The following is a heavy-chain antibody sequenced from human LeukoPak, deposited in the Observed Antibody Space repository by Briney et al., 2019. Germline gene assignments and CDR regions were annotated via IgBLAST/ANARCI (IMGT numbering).Heavy chain of an antibody. V-gene: IGHV3-7*01. CDR1: GFTFSSYG. Sequence: GGSLRLSCAASGFTFSSYGMHWVRQAPGKGLEWVANIKQDGSEKYYVDSVKGRFTISRDNAKNSLYLQMNSLRAEDTAVYYCAREAIFGVAKDAFDIWGQGTMVTVSS. CDR2: IKQDGSEK. D-gene: IGHD3-3*01. CDR3: AREAIFGVAKDAFDI. J-gene: IGHJ3*02.